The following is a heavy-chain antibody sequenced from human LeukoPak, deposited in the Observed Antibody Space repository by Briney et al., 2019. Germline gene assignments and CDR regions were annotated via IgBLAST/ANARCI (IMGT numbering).Heavy chain of an antibody. V-gene: IGHV4-34*01. CDR1: GGSFSGYY. D-gene: IGHD3-3*01. Sequence: SETLSLTCAVYGGSFSGYYWSWIRQPPGKGLEWIGEINHSGSTNYNPSLKSRVTISVDTSKNQFSPKLSSVTAADTAVYYCARYAIFGVVTYYYMDVWGKGTTVTVSS. J-gene: IGHJ6*03. CDR2: INHSGST. CDR3: ARYAIFGVVTYYYMDV.